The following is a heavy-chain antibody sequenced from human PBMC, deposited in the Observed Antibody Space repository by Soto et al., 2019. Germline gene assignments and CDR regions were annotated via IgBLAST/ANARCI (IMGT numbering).Heavy chain of an antibody. CDR3: ARSLTVPRFDQ. V-gene: IGHV4-59*01. Sequence: SETLSLTCNVSGGSMNNNYWSWIRQAPGKGLEWIGYVFYTGTTNYNPSLKSRVTISVDTSKKQFFLSLSSVTAADTAVYYCARSLTVPRFDQWGQGTRVTVSS. CDR1: GGSMNNNY. J-gene: IGHJ4*02. CDR2: VFYTGTT. D-gene: IGHD4-17*01.